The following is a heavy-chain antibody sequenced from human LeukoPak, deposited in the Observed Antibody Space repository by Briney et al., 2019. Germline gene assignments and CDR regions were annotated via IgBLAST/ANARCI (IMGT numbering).Heavy chain of an antibody. Sequence: SETLSLTCTVSGGSISSSSYYWGWIRQPPGKGLEWIGSIYYSGSTYYNPSLKSRVTISVDTSKNQFSLKLSSVTAADTAVYLCARGEYSYGANWFDPWGQGTLVTVSS. J-gene: IGHJ5*02. CDR3: ARGEYSYGANWFDP. CDR1: GGSISSSSYY. V-gene: IGHV4-39*07. CDR2: IYYSGST. D-gene: IGHD5-18*01.